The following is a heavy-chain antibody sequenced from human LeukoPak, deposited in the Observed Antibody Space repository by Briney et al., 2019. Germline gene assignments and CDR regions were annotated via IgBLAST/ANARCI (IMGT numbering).Heavy chain of an antibody. CDR1: GFTFSNAW. CDR2: IKQDGSET. CDR3: AREGSHYYYYMDV. J-gene: IGHJ6*03. D-gene: IGHD3-10*01. Sequence: PGGSLRLSCAASGFTFSNAWMSWVRQAPGKGLEWVAHIKQDGSETYYVDSVKGRFTISRDNDKNSLYLQMNSLRAEDTAVYYCAREGSHYYYYMDVWGKGTTVTVSS. V-gene: IGHV3-7*01.